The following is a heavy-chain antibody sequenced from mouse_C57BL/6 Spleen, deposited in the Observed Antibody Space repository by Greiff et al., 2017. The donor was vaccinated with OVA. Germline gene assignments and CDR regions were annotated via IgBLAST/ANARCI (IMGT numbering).Heavy chain of an antibody. CDR1: GYSFTDYN. CDR2: INPNYGTT. CDR3: ARPSYYGRDWYFDV. V-gene: IGHV1-39*01. Sequence: VQLKQSGPELVKPGASVKISCKASGYSFTDYNMNWVKQSNGKSLEWIGVINPNYGTTSYNQKFKGKATLTVDQSSSTAYMQLNSLTSEDSAVYYCARPSYYGRDWYFDVWGTGTTVTVSS. J-gene: IGHJ1*03. D-gene: IGHD1-1*01.